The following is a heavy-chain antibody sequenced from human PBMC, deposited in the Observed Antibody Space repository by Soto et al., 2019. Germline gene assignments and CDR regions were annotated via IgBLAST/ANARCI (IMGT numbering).Heavy chain of an antibody. V-gene: IGHV4-59*01. CDR2: IYYSGST. CDR3: ARRYGGNFDY. Sequence: SETLSLTCTVSGGSISSYYWTWIRQPPGKGLEWIGNIYYSGSTTYNPSLKSRVTISVDTSKNQFSLRLSSVTAADTAVYYCARRYGGNFDYWGQGTLVTVSS. CDR1: GGSISSYY. J-gene: IGHJ4*02. D-gene: IGHD1-26*01.